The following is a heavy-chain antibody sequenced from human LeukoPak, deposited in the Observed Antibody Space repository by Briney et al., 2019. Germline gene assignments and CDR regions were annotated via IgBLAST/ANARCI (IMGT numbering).Heavy chain of an antibody. V-gene: IGHV3-64D*06. CDR1: GFTFSSYP. CDR3: GFDF. D-gene: IGHD2-15*01. J-gene: IGHJ3*01. CDR2: ISSNGGST. Sequence: GGSLRLSSSASGFTFSSYPMHWVRQAPGKGLEYVSAISSNGGSTHYADSVKGRFTISRDNSKNTVYLQMSSLYCTTGVAADYGFDFWGQGTMVTVSS.